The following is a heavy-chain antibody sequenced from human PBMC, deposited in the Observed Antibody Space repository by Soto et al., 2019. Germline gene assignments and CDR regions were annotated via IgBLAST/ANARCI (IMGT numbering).Heavy chain of an antibody. V-gene: IGHV3-30*18. J-gene: IGHJ4*02. D-gene: IGHD3-16*02. CDR1: GFTFSSYG. Sequence: QVQLVESGGGVVQPGRSLRLSCAASGFTFSSYGMNWVRQAPGKGLEWVAVISYDGSNKYYADSVKGRFTISRDNSKNTLYLQMNSLRTEDTAVYYCAKVNYVWGSYHIDYWGQGTLVTVSS. CDR3: AKVNYVWGSYHIDY. CDR2: ISYDGSNK.